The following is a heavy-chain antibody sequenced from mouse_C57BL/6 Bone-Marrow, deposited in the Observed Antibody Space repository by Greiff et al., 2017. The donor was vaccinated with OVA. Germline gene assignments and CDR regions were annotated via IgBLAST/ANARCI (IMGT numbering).Heavy chain of an antibody. J-gene: IGHJ3*01. Sequence: VQLQQSGPGLVQPSQSLSITCTVSGFSLTSYGVHWVRQSPGKGLEWLGVIWSGGSTDYNAAFISRLSISKDNSKSQVFFKVNSLQANDTAIYYCARNNWDVWFAYWGQGTLVTVSA. CDR2: IWSGGST. CDR3: ARNNWDVWFAY. V-gene: IGHV2-2*02. D-gene: IGHD4-1*01. CDR1: GFSLTSYG.